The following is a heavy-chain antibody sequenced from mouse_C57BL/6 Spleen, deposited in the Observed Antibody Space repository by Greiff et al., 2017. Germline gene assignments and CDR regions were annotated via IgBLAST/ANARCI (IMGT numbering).Heavy chain of an antibody. D-gene: IGHD2-3*01. CDR2: INPNNGGT. J-gene: IGHJ1*03. CDR3: GREGDGYPWYFDV. CDR1: GYTFTDYY. Sequence: EVQLQQSGPELVKPGASVKISCKASGYTFTDYYMNWVKQSHGKSLEWLGDINPNNGGTSYNQKFKGKATLTVDKSSSTAYMELRSLTSEDSAVYYCGREGDGYPWYFDVWGTGTTVTVSS. V-gene: IGHV1-26*01.